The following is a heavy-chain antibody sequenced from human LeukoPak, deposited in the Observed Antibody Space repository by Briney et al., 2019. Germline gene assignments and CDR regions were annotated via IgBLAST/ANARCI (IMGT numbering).Heavy chain of an antibody. D-gene: IGHD6-13*01. J-gene: IGHJ4*02. CDR1: GYTFTGYY. CDR3: AREGSVASAATFDY. CDR2: ISPNSDDT. V-gene: IGHV1-2*02. Sequence: ASVKVSCKASGYTFTGYYIHWVRQAPGQGLEWMGWISPNSDDTNYAQKFQGRVTMTWDTSSNTAYMELSRLRSDDTAVYYCAREGSVASAATFDYWGQGTLVTVSS.